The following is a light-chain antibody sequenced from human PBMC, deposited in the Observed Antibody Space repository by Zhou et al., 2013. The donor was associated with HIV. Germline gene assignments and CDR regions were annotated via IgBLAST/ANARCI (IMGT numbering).Light chain of an antibody. J-gene: IGKJ2*01. V-gene: IGKV1-5*01. Sequence: DIQMTQSPSTLSASVGDRVTITCRASESISSYLAWYQQKPGKAPKLLIYAASTLQSGVPSRFSGSGAGTEFTLTITSLQPEDFATYYCQQYNSYPYNFGQGTKLDIK. CDR1: ESISSY. CDR3: QQYNSYPYN. CDR2: AAS.